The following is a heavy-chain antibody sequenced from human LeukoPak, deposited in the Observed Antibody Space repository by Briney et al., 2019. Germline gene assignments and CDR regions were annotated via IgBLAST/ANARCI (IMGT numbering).Heavy chain of an antibody. D-gene: IGHD3-10*01. J-gene: IGHJ4*02. CDR2: IYTSGST. V-gene: IGHV4-4*07. CDR1: GGSISSYY. Sequence: SETLSLTCTVSGGSISSYYWSWIRQPAGKGLERIGRIYTSGSTNYNPSLKSRVTMSVDTSKNQFSLKLSSVTAADTAVYYCARDRFDYYGSGSYYRRGGVYYFDYWGQGTLVTVSS. CDR3: ARDRFDYYGSGSYYRRGGVYYFDY.